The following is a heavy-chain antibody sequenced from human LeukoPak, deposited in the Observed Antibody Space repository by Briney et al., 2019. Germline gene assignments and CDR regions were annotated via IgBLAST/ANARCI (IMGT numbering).Heavy chain of an antibody. Sequence: GGSLRLSCAASGSTFSSSWMNWVRQVPGRGLEWVANIKHDGSESYYVDSVRGRFTTSRDNAKNYLYLQTNSLRAENTAVYSCAREMTYLASWVRQYYFDYWGQGSLVTISP. CDR1: GSTFSSSW. CDR3: AREMTYLASWVRQYYFDY. D-gene: IGHD2-21*02. J-gene: IGHJ4*02. CDR2: IKHDGSES. V-gene: IGHV3-7*03.